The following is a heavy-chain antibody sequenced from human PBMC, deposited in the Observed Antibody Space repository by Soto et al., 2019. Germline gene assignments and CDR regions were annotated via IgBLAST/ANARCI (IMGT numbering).Heavy chain of an antibody. CDR3: ARWTYCGGDCYWLDF. J-gene: IGHJ4*02. CDR1: GDSISSSRSSSYY. V-gene: IGHV4-39*07. Sequence: SETLSLTCTVSGDSISSSRSSSYYWAWIRQPPGKGLEWIGSIDYSGDTYYHPSLKSRVTISENTSKNQFSLKLKSVTAADTAIYYCARWTYCGGDCYWLDFWGQGTLVTVSS. D-gene: IGHD2-21*02. CDR2: IDYSGDT.